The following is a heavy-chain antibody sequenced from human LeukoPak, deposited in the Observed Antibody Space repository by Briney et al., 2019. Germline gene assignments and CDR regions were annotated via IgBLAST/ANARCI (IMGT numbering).Heavy chain of an antibody. CDR3: AREEHYRRYFAL. D-gene: IGHD3-16*02. CDR1: GFTFSSYA. J-gene: IGHJ2*01. Sequence: PGGSLRLSCAASGFTFSSYAMSWVRQAPGKGLEWVSAISGSGGSTYYADSVKGRFTISRDNSKNTLYLQMNSLRAEDTAVYFCAREEHYRRYFALWGRGTLVTVSS. V-gene: IGHV3-23*01. CDR2: ISGSGGST.